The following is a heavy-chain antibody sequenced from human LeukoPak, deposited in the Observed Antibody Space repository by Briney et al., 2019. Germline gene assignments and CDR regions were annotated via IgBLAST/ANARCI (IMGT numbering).Heavy chain of an antibody. CDR1: GFMFDTYI. Sequence: GGSLRLSCAASGFMFDTYIMTWVRQAPGKGLEWISYINSINAVYYTDSLEGRFSISRDNAKNSLYLQMNSLRVEDTAIYYCARVSARGYDYWGRGTLVTVSS. J-gene: IGHJ4*02. V-gene: IGHV3-48*01. CDR2: INSINAV. D-gene: IGHD5-18*01. CDR3: ARVSARGYDY.